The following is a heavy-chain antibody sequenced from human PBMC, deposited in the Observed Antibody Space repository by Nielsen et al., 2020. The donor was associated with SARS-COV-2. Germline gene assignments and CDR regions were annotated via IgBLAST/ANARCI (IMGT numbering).Heavy chain of an antibody. Sequence: SETLSLTCTVSGDSITSGGSHWSWIRHHPSRGLEWLGFTSYDGNTYSNPSLESRLIISVDTSENQFSLRLSSVTAADTAVYYCATGAGWFDPWGQGTRVTVSS. CDR2: TSYDGNT. J-gene: IGHJ5*02. D-gene: IGHD6-19*01. CDR3: ATGAGWFDP. CDR1: GDSITSGGSH. V-gene: IGHV4-31*03.